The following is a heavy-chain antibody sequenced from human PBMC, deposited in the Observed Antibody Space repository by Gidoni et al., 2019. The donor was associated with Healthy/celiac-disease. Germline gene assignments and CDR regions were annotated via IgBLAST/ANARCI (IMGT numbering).Heavy chain of an antibody. V-gene: IGHV4-39*07. Sequence: QLQLQESGPRLVKPSETLSLSCTVSGDSVSNPDYYWGWVRQPPGKGLEWLGTVYYRGTTYYNPSLKSRVTILVHTSLNQFSLRLSSVTAADTAIYYCARDIRYSSSWSHFDFWGQGTLATVSP. CDR2: VYYRGTT. CDR3: ARDIRYSSSWSHFDF. CDR1: GDSVSNPDYY. D-gene: IGHD6-13*01. J-gene: IGHJ4*02.